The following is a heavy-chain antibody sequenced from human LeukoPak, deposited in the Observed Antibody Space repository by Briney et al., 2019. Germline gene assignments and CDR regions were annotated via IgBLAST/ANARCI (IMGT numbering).Heavy chain of an antibody. CDR1: GFTFSSYG. J-gene: IGHJ4*02. CDR2: IWYDGSNK. V-gene: IGHV3-33*01. D-gene: IGHD3-3*01. Sequence: GGSLRLSCAASGFTFSSYGMHWVRQAPGKGLEWVAVIWYDGSNKYYADSVKGRFTISRDNAKNSLYLQMNSLRAEDTAVYYCAREYYDFWSGYHYYFDYWGQGTLVTVSS. CDR3: AREYYDFWSGYHYYFDY.